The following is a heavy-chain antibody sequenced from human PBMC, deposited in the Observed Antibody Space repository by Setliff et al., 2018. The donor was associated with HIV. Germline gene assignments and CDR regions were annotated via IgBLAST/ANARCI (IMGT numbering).Heavy chain of an antibody. CDR2: VHHSGST. CDR3: ARDQKGYSYGYFDS. V-gene: IGHV4-38-2*02. D-gene: IGHD5-18*01. Sequence: PSETLSLTCAVSGYSISTAYYWAWIRQPPGKGLEWIGGVHHSGSTHYNPSLRSRVTISVDTSKNQFSLKLSSVTAADTAVYYCARDQKGYSYGYFDSWGQGTLVTVSS. J-gene: IGHJ4*02. CDR1: GYSISTAYY.